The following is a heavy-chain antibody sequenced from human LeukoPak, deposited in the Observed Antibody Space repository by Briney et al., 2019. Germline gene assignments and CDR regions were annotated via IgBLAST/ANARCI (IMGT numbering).Heavy chain of an antibody. Sequence: GGSLRLSCAASGFTFSSYWMSWVRQAPGKGLEWVSTLSGSGGSTYYADSVKGRFTISRDNSKNTLYLQMNSLRAEDTAVYYCAKAVRVTAIRTGFEYRGQGTQVTVSS. CDR3: AKAVRVTAIRTGFEY. CDR1: GFTFSSYW. V-gene: IGHV3-23*01. D-gene: IGHD2-21*02. J-gene: IGHJ4*02. CDR2: LSGSGGST.